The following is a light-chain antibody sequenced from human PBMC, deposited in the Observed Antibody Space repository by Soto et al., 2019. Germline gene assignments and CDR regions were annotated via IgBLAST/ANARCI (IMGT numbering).Light chain of an antibody. CDR2: AAS. CDR1: QGISSY. Sequence: AIRMTQSPSSLSASTGDRVTITCRASQGISSYLAWYQQKPGKAPKLLIYAASTLQSGVPSRFSGRGSGTDFTLTISGLQSEDFATYYCQQYYSYPPTFGQGTKVEIK. J-gene: IGKJ1*01. V-gene: IGKV1-8*01. CDR3: QQYYSYPPT.